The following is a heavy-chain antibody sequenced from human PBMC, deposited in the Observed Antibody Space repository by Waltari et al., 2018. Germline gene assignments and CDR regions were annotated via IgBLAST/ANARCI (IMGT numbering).Heavy chain of an antibody. V-gene: IGHV1-69*06. CDR3: AREGKYTYEAPVAGYFDS. CDR2: VIPICGSA. Sequence: QMQLAQSGAEVKKPGSSVKVSCKASGGSIINFAISWVRQAPRQGLEWMGGVIPICGSANTAQKFQGRVTITADKSTSTAYMELSGRTSEDTALYYCAREGKYTYEAPVAGYFDSWGQGTLVTVSS. J-gene: IGHJ4*02. CDR1: GGSIINFA. D-gene: IGHD6-19*01.